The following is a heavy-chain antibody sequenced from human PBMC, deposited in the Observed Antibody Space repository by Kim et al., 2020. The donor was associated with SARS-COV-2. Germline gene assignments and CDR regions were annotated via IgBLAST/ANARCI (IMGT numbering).Heavy chain of an antibody. V-gene: IGHV3-33*06. Sequence: GGSLRLSCAASGFTFSSYAMHWVRQAPGKGLEWVAVIWYDGSNKYYADSVKGRFTISRDNSKNTLYLQMNSLRAEDTAVYYCAKDLPQLVGVVDPWARRSRNYYYYGMDVWGQGTTVTVSS. J-gene: IGHJ6*02. CDR2: IWYDGSNK. D-gene: IGHD6-6*01. CDR3: AKDLPQLVGVVDPWARRSRNYYYYGMDV. CDR1: GFTFSSYA.